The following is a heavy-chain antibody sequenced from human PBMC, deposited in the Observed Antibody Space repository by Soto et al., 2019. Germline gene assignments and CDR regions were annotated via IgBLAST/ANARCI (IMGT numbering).Heavy chain of an antibody. CDR3: ARAFVDTIFGVVIIRHYYYGMDV. CDR2: ISAYNGNT. V-gene: IGHV1-18*04. Sequence: QVQLVQSGAEVKKPGASVKVSCKASGYTFTSYGISWVRQAPGQGLEWMGWISAYNGNTNYAQKLQGRVTMTTDTSTSTAYMELRSLRSDDTAVYYCARAFVDTIFGVVIIRHYYYGMDVWGQGTTVTVSS. D-gene: IGHD3-3*01. J-gene: IGHJ6*02. CDR1: GYTFTSYG.